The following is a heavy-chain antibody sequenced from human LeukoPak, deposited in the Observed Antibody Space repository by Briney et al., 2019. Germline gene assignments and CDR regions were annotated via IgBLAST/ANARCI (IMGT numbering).Heavy chain of an antibody. J-gene: IGHJ4*02. V-gene: IGHV3-30*18. CDR3: AKDATENYYNFWSDGFDY. CDR2: ISSDGSHK. D-gene: IGHD3-3*01. CDR1: GFTFTSFG. Sequence: GRSLRLSCAASGFTFTSFGMHRVRQAPGKGLEWVAVISSDGSHKYYADSVKGRFTISRDNSKNTLYLQMSSPTTADTGVYYCAKDATENYYNFWSDGFDYWGQGILVTVSS.